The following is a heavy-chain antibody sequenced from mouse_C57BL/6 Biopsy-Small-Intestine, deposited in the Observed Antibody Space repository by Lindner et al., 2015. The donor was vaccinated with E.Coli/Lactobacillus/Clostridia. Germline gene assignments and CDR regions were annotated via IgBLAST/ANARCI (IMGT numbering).Heavy chain of an antibody. CDR2: IDPEDGGT. Sequence: VQLQESGAELVRPRASVKLSCTASGFNIKDDYMHWVKQRPEQGLEWIGWIDPEDGGTEYVSKFQGKATITADTSSNTAYLQLSSLTSEDTAIYYCSSGGDGRGDYWGQGTTLTVSS. CDR1: GFNIKDDY. J-gene: IGHJ2*01. V-gene: IGHV14-4*01. D-gene: IGHD2-3*01. CDR3: SSGGDGRGDY.